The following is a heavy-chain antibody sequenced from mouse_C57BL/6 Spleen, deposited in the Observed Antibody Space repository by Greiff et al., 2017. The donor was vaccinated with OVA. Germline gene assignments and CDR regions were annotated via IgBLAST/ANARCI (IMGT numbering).Heavy chain of an antibody. D-gene: IGHD2-4*01. CDR2: IDPFDSET. CDR1: GYTFTSYW. J-gene: IGHJ3*01. CDR3: ARARLRPWFAY. Sequence: QVQLQQPGAELVRPGSSVKLSCKASGYTFTSYWMHWVKQRPIQGLEWIGNIDPFDSETHYNQKFKDRATLTVNKSSSTAYMQLSSLTSEDSAVYYCARARLRPWFAYWGQGTLVTVSA. V-gene: IGHV1-52*01.